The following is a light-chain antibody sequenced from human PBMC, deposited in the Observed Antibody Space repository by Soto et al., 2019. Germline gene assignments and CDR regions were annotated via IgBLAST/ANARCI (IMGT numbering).Light chain of an antibody. CDR2: GAS. CDR1: QRVSSK. V-gene: IGKV3-15*01. CDR3: QQFDNWPPFT. J-gene: IGKJ5*01. Sequence: EIVMTQSTGTLSVSPGERATLSCRASQRVSSKLAWYQQKPGQAPRLLIYGASTRATDIPARFSGSGSGTDFTLTISSVQSEDFAVYYCQQFDNWPPFTFGQGTRLEIK.